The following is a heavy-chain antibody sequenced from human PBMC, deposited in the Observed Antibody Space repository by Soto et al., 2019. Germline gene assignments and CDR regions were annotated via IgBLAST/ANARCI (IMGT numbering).Heavy chain of an antibody. Sequence: QVQLVQSGAEVKKPGSSVKVSCKASGGTFSSYAISWVRQAPGQGLEWMGGIIPIFGTANYAQKFQGRVTVTADESTSTADMALSSLRSEDTAVYSCASGVWSGYFFDYWGQGTLVTVSS. CDR3: ASGVWSGYFFDY. J-gene: IGHJ4*02. CDR2: IIPIFGTA. D-gene: IGHD3-3*01. V-gene: IGHV1-69*12. CDR1: GGTFSSYA.